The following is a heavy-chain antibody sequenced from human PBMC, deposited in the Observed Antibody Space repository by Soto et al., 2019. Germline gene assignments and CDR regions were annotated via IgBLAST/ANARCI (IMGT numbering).Heavy chain of an antibody. CDR2: ISINGGST. CDR1: GFTFSIYA. Sequence: GGSRRLSCSASGFTFSIYAMHWVRQAPGKGLEYVSSISINGGSTHYADSVKGRFTISRDNSKNTLYLQMNSLRAEDTAVYYCAKVSGGDSSGYYLYYFDYWGQGTLVTVSS. D-gene: IGHD3-22*01. CDR3: AKVSGGDSSGYYLYYFDY. V-gene: IGHV3-64*04. J-gene: IGHJ4*02.